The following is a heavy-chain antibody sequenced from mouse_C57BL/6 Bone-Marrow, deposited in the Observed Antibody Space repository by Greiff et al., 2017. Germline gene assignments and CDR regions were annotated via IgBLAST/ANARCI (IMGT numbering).Heavy chain of an antibody. Sequence: QVQLKESGPELVKPGASVKISCKASGYAFSSSWMNWVKQRPGKGLEWIGRIYPGDGDTNYNGKFKGKATLTADKSSSTAYMQLSSLTSEDSAVYFCARRYGSSYNAMDYWGQGTSVTVSS. D-gene: IGHD1-1*01. CDR3: ARRYGSSYNAMDY. J-gene: IGHJ4*01. V-gene: IGHV1-82*01. CDR2: IYPGDGDT. CDR1: GYAFSSSW.